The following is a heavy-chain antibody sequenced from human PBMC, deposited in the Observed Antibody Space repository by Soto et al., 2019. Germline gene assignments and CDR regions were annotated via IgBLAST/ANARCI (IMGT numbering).Heavy chain of an antibody. CDR1: GGTFSSYA. D-gene: IGHD3-22*01. V-gene: IGHV1-69*13. CDR2: IIPIFGTA. CDR3: AVGGGYYDSSSQFLYYFDY. Sequence: GASVKVSCKASGGTFSSYAISWVRQAPGQGLEWMGGIIPIFGTANYAQKFQGRVTITADESTSTAYMELSSLRSEDTAVYYCAVGGGYYDSSSQFLYYFDYWGQGTLVTVSS. J-gene: IGHJ4*02.